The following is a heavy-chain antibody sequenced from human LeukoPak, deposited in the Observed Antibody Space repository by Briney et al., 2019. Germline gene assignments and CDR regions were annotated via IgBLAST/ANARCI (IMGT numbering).Heavy chain of an antibody. J-gene: IGHJ4*02. CDR1: GFTFSAYA. CDR3: AKDQQLVNFDY. V-gene: IGHV3-23*01. Sequence: PGGSLRLSCEASGFTFSAYAMTWVRQAPGKGLEWVSYISPSGGSTYYANSVKGRFTISRDNSKNTLFLQLNSLRAEDTAIYYCAKDQQLVNFDYWGQGTLVTVSS. CDR2: ISPSGGST. D-gene: IGHD6-13*01.